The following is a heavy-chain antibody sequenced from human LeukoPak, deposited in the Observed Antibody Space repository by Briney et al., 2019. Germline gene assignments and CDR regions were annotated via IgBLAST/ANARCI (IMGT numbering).Heavy chain of an antibody. D-gene: IGHD1-26*01. J-gene: IGHJ4*02. Sequence: GGSLRLSCAASGFTFSSYAMHCVRQAPGKGLEWVAVISYDGTNKNYADSVKGRFTISRDNSKNTVYLQMNSLRVEDAAVYYCARDPRGSPYYFDYWGQGTLLTVSS. CDR3: ARDPRGSPYYFDY. V-gene: IGHV3-30-3*01. CDR2: ISYDGTNK. CDR1: GFTFSSYA.